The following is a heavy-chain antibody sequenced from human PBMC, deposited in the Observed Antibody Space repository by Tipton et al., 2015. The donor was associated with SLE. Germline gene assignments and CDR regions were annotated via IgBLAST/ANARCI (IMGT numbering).Heavy chain of an antibody. D-gene: IGHD4-17*01. CDR3: ARYGVTGTAFDI. V-gene: IGHV4-59*11. CDR2: IHYSGTT. CDR1: GDSITNHY. Sequence: TLSLTCTVSGDSITNHYWTWIRQPPGKGLEWIGYIHYSGTTNYNPSLKSRVTISMDTSKSQFSLKLNSVTAADTAVYYCARYGVTGTAFDIWGQGPLXTXFS. J-gene: IGHJ4*02.